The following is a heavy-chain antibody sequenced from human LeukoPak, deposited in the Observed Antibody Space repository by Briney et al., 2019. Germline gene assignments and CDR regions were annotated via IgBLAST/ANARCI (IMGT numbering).Heavy chain of an antibody. D-gene: IGHD6-19*01. J-gene: IGHJ4*02. CDR1: GFTFSTYA. CDR3: ASWPVGWYGEDS. V-gene: IGHV3-23*01. Sequence: GGSLRLSCAASGFTFSTYAMSWVRQAPGKGLEWVSGIGDSGSSTYYADSVKGRFTISRDNSKNTLYLQMNSLRVEDTAVYYCASWPVGWYGEDSWGQGTLVTVSS. CDR2: IGDSGSST.